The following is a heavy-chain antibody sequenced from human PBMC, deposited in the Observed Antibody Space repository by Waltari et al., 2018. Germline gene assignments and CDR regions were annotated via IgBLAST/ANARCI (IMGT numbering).Heavy chain of an antibody. Sequence: QLQLQESGPGLVKPSETLSLTCPVSGGSISSSSYSWAWIRQPPGKGLEWIGSIYYRGSTYYNPSLKSRVTISVDTSKNQFSLKLSSVTAADTAVYYCADDSSGNDAFDIWGQGIIVTVSS. V-gene: IGHV4-39*01. J-gene: IGHJ3*02. D-gene: IGHD3-22*01. CDR2: IYYRGST. CDR3: ADDSSGNDAFDI. CDR1: GGSISSSSYS.